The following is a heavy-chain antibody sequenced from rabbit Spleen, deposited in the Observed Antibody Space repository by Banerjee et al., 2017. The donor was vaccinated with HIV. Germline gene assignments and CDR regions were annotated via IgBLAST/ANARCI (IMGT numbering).Heavy chain of an antibody. CDR3: VRARPYHFVL. V-gene: IGHV1S7*01. CDR1: RFDFSTYS. Sequence: QELVESGGGLVQPGGSLKLSCKASRFDFSTYSMSWVRQAPGKGLEWIGCIDPFFGTTYYASWLIARSTISSHNAQITLYLQPNSLTVADTAAYFWVRARPYHFVLWGPCTLVTVS. J-gene: IGHJ4*01. CDR2: IDPFFGTT. D-gene: IGHD1-1*01.